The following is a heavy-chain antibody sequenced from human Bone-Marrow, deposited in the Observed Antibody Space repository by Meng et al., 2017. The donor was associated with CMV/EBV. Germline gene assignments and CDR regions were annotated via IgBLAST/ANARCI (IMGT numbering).Heavy chain of an antibody. CDR1: GGSISSYY. Sequence: SETLSLTCTVSGGSISSYYWSWIRQPPGKGLEWIGYIYYSGSTNYNPSLKSRVTISEDTSKNQFSLKLSSVTAADTAVYYCARVSYDFWSGYLFDYWGQGTLVTVSS. D-gene: IGHD3-3*01. J-gene: IGHJ4*02. V-gene: IGHV4-59*01. CDR2: IYYSGST. CDR3: ARVSYDFWSGYLFDY.